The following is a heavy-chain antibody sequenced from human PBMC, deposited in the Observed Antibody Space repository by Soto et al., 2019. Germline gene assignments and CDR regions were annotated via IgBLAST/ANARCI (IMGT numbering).Heavy chain of an antibody. D-gene: IGHD3-3*01. Sequence: EVQLVESGGGLVQPGGSLKLSCAASGFTFSGSALQWVRQASGTGLEWVGRIRSKGNNYATAYGASLKGRFTISRDDSKNTAYLQMNSLNTEDTAVYYCSRQASDFWSGKPQYYMDVWGKGTTVTVSS. CDR3: SRQASDFWSGKPQYYMDV. V-gene: IGHV3-73*01. J-gene: IGHJ6*03. CDR1: GFTFSGSA. CDR2: IRSKGNNYAT.